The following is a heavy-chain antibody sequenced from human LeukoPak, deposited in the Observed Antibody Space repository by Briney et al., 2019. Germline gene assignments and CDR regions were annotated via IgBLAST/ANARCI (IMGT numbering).Heavy chain of an antibody. CDR1: GGSISSSSYY. J-gene: IGHJ4*02. D-gene: IGHD6-13*01. CDR2: ICYSGST. CDR3: ARDLPPYSSSFYYFDY. V-gene: IGHV4-39*02. Sequence: ASETLSLTCTVSGGSISSSSYYWGWIRQPPGKGLEWIGSICYSGSTYYNPSLKSRVTISVDTSKNQFSLKLSSVTAADTAVYYCARDLPPYSSSFYYFDYWGQGTLVTASS.